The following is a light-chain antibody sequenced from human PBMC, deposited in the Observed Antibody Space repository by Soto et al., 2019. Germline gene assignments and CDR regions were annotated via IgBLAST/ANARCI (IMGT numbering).Light chain of an antibody. CDR1: QSVNSNY. CDR2: AAS. CDR3: QQYGGSPRT. Sequence: EIVLTQSPGTLSLSPGERATLSCRTSQSVNSNYLAWYQQLPGQAPRLLIYAASSRATGIPDRFSGSGSGTDFTLTISRLEPEDFAVYYCQQYGGSPRTFGQGTKVDI. J-gene: IGKJ1*01. V-gene: IGKV3-20*01.